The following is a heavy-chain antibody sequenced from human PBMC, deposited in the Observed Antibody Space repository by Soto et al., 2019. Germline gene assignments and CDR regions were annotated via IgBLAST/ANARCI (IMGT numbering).Heavy chain of an antibody. CDR3: ASQYYDFWSGYYWTGYYYYGMDV. J-gene: IGHJ6*02. V-gene: IGHV4-61*01. CDR1: GGSVSSGSYY. D-gene: IGHD3-3*01. Sequence: PSETLSLTCTVSGGSVSSGSYYWSWIRQPPGKGLEWIGYIYYSGSTNYNPSLKSRVTISVDTSKNQFSLKLSSVTAADTAVYYCASQYYDFWSGYYWTGYYYYGMDVWGQGTTVTVSS. CDR2: IYYSGST.